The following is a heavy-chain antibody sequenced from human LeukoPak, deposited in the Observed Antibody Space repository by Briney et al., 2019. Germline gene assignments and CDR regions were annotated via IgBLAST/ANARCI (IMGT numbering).Heavy chain of an antibody. D-gene: IGHD3-3*01. CDR1: GGSISSSSYY. CDR2: IYYSGST. CDR3: ARHDTIFGVVIDY. Sequence: SETLSLTXTVSGGSISSSSYYWGWIRQPPGKGLEWIGSIYYSGSTYYNPSLKSRVTISVDTSKNQFSLKLSSVTAADTAVYYYARHDTIFGVVIDYWGQGTLVTVSS. V-gene: IGHV4-39*01. J-gene: IGHJ4*02.